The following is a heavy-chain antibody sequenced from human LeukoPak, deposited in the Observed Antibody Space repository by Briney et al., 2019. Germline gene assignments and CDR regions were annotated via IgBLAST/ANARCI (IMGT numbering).Heavy chain of an antibody. J-gene: IGHJ6*03. V-gene: IGHV4-59*01. CDR3: VREPRYYCDSYYSYMDV. D-gene: IGHD2/OR15-2a*01. CDR2: ISHSGST. Sequence: SGTLSHTCSVSGASLRDYYCTWIRQPPGKRLEWIGSISHSGSTKYNPSLNSRVSMCIDTSRDQFSLKLRSVTAADTAVYYCVREPRYYCDSYYSYMDVWGKGTTVTVSS. CDR1: GASLRDYY.